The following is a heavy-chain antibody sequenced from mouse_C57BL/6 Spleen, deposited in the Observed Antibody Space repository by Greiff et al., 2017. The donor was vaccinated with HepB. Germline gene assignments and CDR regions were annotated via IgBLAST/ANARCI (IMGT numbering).Heavy chain of an antibody. CDR1: GYTFTSYW. D-gene: IGHD2-1*01. CDR3: ASGMGGNYDYFDY. CDR2: IHPNSGST. V-gene: IGHV1-64*01. J-gene: IGHJ2*01. Sequence: QVQLQQSGAELVKPGASVKLSCKASGYTFTSYWMHWVKQRPGQGLEWIGMIHPNSGSTNYNEKFKSKATLTVDKSSSTAYMQLSSLTSEDSAVYYCASGMGGNYDYFDYWGQGTTLTVSS.